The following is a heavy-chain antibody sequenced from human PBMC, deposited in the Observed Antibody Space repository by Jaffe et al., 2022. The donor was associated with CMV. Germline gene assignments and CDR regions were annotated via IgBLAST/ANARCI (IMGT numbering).Heavy chain of an antibody. CDR3: AHRDIVVVPAAGGNWFDP. CDR1: GFSLSTSGVG. Sequence: QITLKESGPTLVKPTQTLTLTCTFSGFSLSTSGVGVGWIRQPPGKALEWLALIYWNDDKRYSPSLKSRLTITKDTSKNQVVLTMTNMDPVDTATYYCAHRDIVVVPAAGGNWFDPWGQGTLVTVSS. D-gene: IGHD2-2*01. V-gene: IGHV2-5*01. J-gene: IGHJ5*02. CDR2: IYWNDDK.